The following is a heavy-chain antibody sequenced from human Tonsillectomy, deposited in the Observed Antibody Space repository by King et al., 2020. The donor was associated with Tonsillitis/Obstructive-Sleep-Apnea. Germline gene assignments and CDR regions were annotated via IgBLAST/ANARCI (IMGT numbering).Heavy chain of an antibody. D-gene: IGHD2-21*01. J-gene: IGHJ4*02. CDR3: YIRATGDARLSGVDY. CDR2: IRSKAHSYAT. CDR1: GFTLSGSA. Sequence: VQLVESGGGLVQPGGSLKLSCAASGFTLSGSAVHWVRQASGKGLEWVGRIRSKAHSYATAYAESVKGRFTISRDDSNNTAYLQMNSLKTEDTAVYHCYIRATGDARLSGVDYWGQGTLVSVSS. V-gene: IGHV3-73*02.